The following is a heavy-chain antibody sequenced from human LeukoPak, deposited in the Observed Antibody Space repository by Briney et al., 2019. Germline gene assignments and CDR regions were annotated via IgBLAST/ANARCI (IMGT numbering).Heavy chain of an antibody. D-gene: IGHD5-18*01. CDR2: IYTSGT. Sequence: PSETLSLTCTVSGGSISSYYWSWIRQPAGKGLEWIGRIYTSGTNYNPSLNSRVTISVDRSANQFSLKVSSVTAADTALYYCARDRTGMDYFDYWGQGTLVTVSS. CDR3: ARDRTGMDYFDY. J-gene: IGHJ4*02. CDR1: GGSISSYY. V-gene: IGHV4-4*07.